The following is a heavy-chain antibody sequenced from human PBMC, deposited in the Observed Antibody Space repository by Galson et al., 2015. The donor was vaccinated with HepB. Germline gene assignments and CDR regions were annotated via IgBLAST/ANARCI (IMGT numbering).Heavy chain of an antibody. CDR2: IIPIFGTA. CDR3: ARSAGVGYCSSTSCSTRHYNWFDP. D-gene: IGHD2-2*01. Sequence: SVKVSCKASGGTFSSYAISWVRQAPGQGLEWMGGIIPIFGTANYAQKFQGRVTITADESTSTAYMELSSLRSEDTAVYYCARSAGVGYCSSTSCSTRHYNWFDPWGQGTLVTVSS. V-gene: IGHV1-69*13. J-gene: IGHJ5*02. CDR1: GGTFSSYA.